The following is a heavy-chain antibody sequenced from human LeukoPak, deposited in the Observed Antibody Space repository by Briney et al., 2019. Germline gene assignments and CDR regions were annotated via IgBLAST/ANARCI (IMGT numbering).Heavy chain of an antibody. J-gene: IGHJ4*01. CDR3: ARDAQRGFDYSNSLKY. D-gene: IGHD4-11*01. CDR2: IWSDATNR. V-gene: IGHV3-33*01. Sequence: GGSLRLSCAASGFIFSHHGMHWVRQAPGQGLEWVAVIWSDATNRFYADSVKGRFTISRDNSQNTVFLQMDSLRAKDTAIYYCARDAQRGFDYSNSLKYWGHGTLVTVFS. CDR1: GFIFSHHG.